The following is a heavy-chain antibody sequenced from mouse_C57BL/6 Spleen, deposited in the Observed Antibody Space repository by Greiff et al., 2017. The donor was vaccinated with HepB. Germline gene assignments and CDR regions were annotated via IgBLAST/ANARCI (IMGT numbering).Heavy chain of an antibody. J-gene: IGHJ3*01. Sequence: VQLQQSGAELVRPGSSVKLSCKASGYTFTSYWMDWVKQRPGQGLEWIGNIYPSDSETHYNQKFKDKATLTVDKSSSTAYMQLSSLTSEDSAVYYCARGGDGYPFAYWGQGTLVTVSA. CDR1: GYTFTSYW. D-gene: IGHD2-3*01. CDR3: ARGGDGYPFAY. CDR2: IYPSDSET. V-gene: IGHV1-61*01.